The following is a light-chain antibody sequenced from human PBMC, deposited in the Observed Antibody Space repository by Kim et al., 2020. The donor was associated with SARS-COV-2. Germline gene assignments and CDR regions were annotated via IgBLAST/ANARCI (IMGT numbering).Light chain of an antibody. Sequence: EIVLTQSPGTLSLSPGESATLSCRASQSLRTNYLAWYQHKPGQSPRLLIYDTSTRATDIPDRFSGSGSGTDFTLTVSRLEPEDSAVYYCQQSADSPYTFGQGTKLEI. CDR3: QQSADSPYT. V-gene: IGKV3-20*01. CDR2: DTS. J-gene: IGKJ2*01. CDR1: QSLRTNY.